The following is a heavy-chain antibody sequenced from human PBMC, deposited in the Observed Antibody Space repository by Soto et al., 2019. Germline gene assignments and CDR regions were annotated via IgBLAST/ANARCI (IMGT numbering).Heavy chain of an antibody. CDR3: ARTPTYYDFWSCYYNPYYYYYGMDV. CDR1: GFTFSSYW. V-gene: IGHV3-7*01. D-gene: IGHD3-3*01. CDR2: IKQDGSEK. J-gene: IGHJ6*02. Sequence: GGSLRLSCAASGFTFSSYWMSWVRQAPGKGLEWVANIKQDGSEKYYVDSVKGRFTISRDNAKNSLYLQMNSLRAEDTAVYYCARTPTYYDFWSCYYNPYYYYYGMDVWGQGTTVTVSS.